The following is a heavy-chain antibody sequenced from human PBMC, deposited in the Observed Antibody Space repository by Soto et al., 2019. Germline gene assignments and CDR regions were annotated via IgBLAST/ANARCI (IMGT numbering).Heavy chain of an antibody. CDR3: AKDRLAGGTDY. J-gene: IGHJ4*02. CDR1: GFTFTNYP. Sequence: EVQLLDSGGDLVQPGGSLTLSCAASGFTFTNYPMGWVRQAPGKGLEWVSLISASGIGKYYVDSVKGRFTISRDNSKNTLYLQMNSLRAEDTALYYCAKDRLAGGTDYWGQGTLVTVSS. CDR2: ISASGIGK. V-gene: IGHV3-23*01. D-gene: IGHD1-26*01.